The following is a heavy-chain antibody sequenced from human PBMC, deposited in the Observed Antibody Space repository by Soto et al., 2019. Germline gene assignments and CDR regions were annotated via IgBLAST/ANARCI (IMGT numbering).Heavy chain of an antibody. CDR1: GGSFSGYY. CDR3: ARSQIVATLHYYYYYGMDV. D-gene: IGHD5-12*01. CDR2: INHSGST. V-gene: IGHV4-34*01. J-gene: IGHJ6*02. Sequence: SETLSLTCAVYGGSFSGYYWSWIRQPPGKGLEWIGEINHSGSTNYNPSLKSRVTISVDTSKNHFSLKLSSVTAADTAVYYCARSQIVATLHYYYYYGMDVWGQGTTVTVS.